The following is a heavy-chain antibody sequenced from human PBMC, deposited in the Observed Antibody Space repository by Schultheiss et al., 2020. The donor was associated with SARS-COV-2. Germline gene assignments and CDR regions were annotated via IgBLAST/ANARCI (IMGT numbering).Heavy chain of an antibody. V-gene: IGHV4-59*08. CDR2: IYYSGST. Sequence: SETLSLTCAVYGGSFSGYYWSWIRQPPGKGLEWIGYIYYSGSTNYNPSLKSRVTISVDTSKNQFSLKLSSVTAADTAVYYCARLESHYFDYWGQGTLVTVSS. J-gene: IGHJ4*02. D-gene: IGHD3-3*01. CDR1: GGSFSGYY. CDR3: ARLESHYFDY.